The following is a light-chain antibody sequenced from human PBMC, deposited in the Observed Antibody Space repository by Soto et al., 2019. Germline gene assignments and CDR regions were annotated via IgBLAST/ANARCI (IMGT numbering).Light chain of an antibody. CDR1: HNDIGTYDY. V-gene: IGLV2-14*03. J-gene: IGLJ1*01. Sequence: QSALTQPPSVSGSPGQSITISCTGNHNDIGTYDYVSWYQQHPGRAPRLLIYGVTTRPSGISDRFSASKSGLTASLTISGLQPEDEADYYCSSFTSDRIDVFGPGTKLTVL. CDR2: GVT. CDR3: SSFTSDRIDV.